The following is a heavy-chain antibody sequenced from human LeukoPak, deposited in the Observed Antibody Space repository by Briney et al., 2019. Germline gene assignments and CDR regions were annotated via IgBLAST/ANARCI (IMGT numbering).Heavy chain of an antibody. CDR2: IYYSGST. Sequence: SETLSLTCAVSGGSISSSSYYWGWIRQPPGMGLEWIGSIYYSGSTYYNPSLKSRVTISVDTSKNQFSLKLNSVTAADTAVYYCARPQRGYYHGMTSGAEGPRSPSP. CDR3: ARPQRGYYHGMTS. CDR1: GGSISSSSYY. V-gene: IGHV4-39*01. J-gene: IGHJ6*02.